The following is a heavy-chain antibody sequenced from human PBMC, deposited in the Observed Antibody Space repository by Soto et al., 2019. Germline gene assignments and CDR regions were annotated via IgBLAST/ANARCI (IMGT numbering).Heavy chain of an antibody. CDR3: AGPGYGYANWFDP. CDR2: IIPIFGTA. Sequence: SVKVSCKASGGTFSSYAISWVRQAPGQGLEWMGGIIPIFGTANYAQKFQGRVTITADESTSTAYMELSSLRSEDTAVYYCAGPGYGYANWFDPWGQGTLVTVSS. V-gene: IGHV1-69*13. D-gene: IGHD5-18*01. CDR1: GGTFSSYA. J-gene: IGHJ5*02.